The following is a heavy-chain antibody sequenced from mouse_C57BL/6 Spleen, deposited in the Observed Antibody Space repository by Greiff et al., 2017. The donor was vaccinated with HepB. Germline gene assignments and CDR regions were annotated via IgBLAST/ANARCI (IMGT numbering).Heavy chain of an antibody. Sequence: VQLQQSGTELVKPGASVKLSCKASGYTFTSYWMHWVKQRPGQGLEWIGNINPSNGGTNYNEKFKSKATLTVDKSSSTAYMQLSSLTSEDAAVYYCARYDYDEDWYFEVWGTGTTVTVSS. CDR3: ARYDYDEDWYFEV. CDR1: GYTFTSYW. CDR2: INPSNGGT. V-gene: IGHV1-53*01. D-gene: IGHD2-4*01. J-gene: IGHJ1*03.